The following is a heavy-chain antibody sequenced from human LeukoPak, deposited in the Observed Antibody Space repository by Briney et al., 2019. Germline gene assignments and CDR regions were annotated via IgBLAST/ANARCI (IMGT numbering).Heavy chain of an antibody. V-gene: IGHV1-2*02. CDR1: GYTFTGCD. D-gene: IGHD3-16*01. CDR2: INPNNGGT. J-gene: IGHJ4*02. Sequence: GASVKVSCKASGYTFTGCDMNWVRQAPGQGVEWMGLINPNNGGTNYTQKFQGRVTMTRDTSTSTAYMELSRLRSDDTAVYYCARLGGARGSYWGQGTLVTVSS. CDR3: ARLGGARGSY.